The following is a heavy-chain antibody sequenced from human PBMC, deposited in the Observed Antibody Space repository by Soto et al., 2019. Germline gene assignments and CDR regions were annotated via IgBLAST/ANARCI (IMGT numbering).Heavy chain of an antibody. D-gene: IGHD6-13*01. V-gene: IGHV4-39*01. Sequence: SETLSLTCAVSGGSISSGSFYWGWIRQPPGKGLEWIGSIYYSGSTYYNPSLKSRVTVSVDTSKNQFSLKLSSVTAADTAVYYCARHESSSSWYDYWGQGTLVTVSS. CDR2: IYYSGST. CDR1: GGSISSGSFY. CDR3: ARHESSSSWYDY. J-gene: IGHJ4*02.